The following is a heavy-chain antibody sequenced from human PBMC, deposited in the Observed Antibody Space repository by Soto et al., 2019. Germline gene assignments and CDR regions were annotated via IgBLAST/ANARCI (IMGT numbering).Heavy chain of an antibody. CDR1: GFTFIDHD. CDR3: TRMPGGGWQRFFDY. CDR2: ITVGGAQK. J-gene: IGHJ4*02. Sequence: EVKLLESGGALVQPGGSLRLSCEASGFTFIDHDMSWVRQAPGKGLEWVSSITVGGAQKDYGQSVKGRFTISRDNSNDTLFLQMDSLQVGAPAIYYCTRMPGGGWQRFFDYWGQGTVVTVSS. V-gene: IGHV3-23*01. D-gene: IGHD5-12*01.